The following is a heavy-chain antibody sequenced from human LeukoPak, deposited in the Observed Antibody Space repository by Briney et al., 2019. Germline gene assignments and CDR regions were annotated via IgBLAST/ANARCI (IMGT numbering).Heavy chain of an antibody. CDR2: ISSSSSYI. J-gene: IGHJ4*02. D-gene: IGHD1-1*01. V-gene: IGHV3-21*01. CDR1: GFTFSSYS. Sequence: AGGSLRLSCAASGFTFSSYSMNWVRQAPGKGLEWVSSISSSSSYIYYADSVKGRFTISRDNAKSLLYLQMDSLRVEDTAIYYCARDPRTVRIWGQGTLVTVSS. CDR3: ARDPRTVRI.